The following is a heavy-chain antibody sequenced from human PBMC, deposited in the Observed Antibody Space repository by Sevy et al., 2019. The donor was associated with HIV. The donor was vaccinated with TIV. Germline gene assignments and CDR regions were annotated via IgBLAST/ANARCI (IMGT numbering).Heavy chain of an antibody. CDR2: IIPIFNTP. Sequence: ASVKVSCKASGDTFARYAVSWVRQAPRQGLEWMGGIIPIFNTPNYAQKFQGRVTITADESTSTAYMELGRLRSEDSAVYYCARDGEPMYEYYRLGPIYSMDVWGQGTTVTVSS. CDR1: GDTFARYA. J-gene: IGHJ6*02. CDR3: ARDGEPMYEYYRLGPIYSMDV. D-gene: IGHD2-8*01. V-gene: IGHV1-69*13.